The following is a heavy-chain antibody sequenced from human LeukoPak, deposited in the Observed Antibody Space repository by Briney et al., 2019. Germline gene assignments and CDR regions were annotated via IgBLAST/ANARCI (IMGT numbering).Heavy chain of an antibody. J-gene: IGHJ6*02. D-gene: IGHD4-17*01. CDR3: AKETVRGSDYYNYGMDV. CDR2: LSGSGGKT. V-gene: IGHV3-23*01. Sequence: GGSLRLSCAASGFTFSIYAMRWVRQAPGKGLEWVSGLSGSGGKTYYADSVQGRFTISRDNSRNTLYLQMNSLRAEDTAVYYCAKETVRGSDYYNYGMDVWGQGTTVTVSS. CDR1: GFTFSIYA.